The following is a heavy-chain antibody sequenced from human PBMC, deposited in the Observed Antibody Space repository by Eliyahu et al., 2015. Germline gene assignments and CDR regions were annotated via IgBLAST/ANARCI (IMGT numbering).Heavy chain of an antibody. CDR2: IWXDGSNK. J-gene: IGHJ6*03. Sequence: QVQLVESGGGVVQPGXSLRLSCAASGFTFSXYXXXWVRQAPGKGLEWVAVIWXDGSNKYYADSVKGRFTISRDNSKNTLYLQMNSLRAEDTAVYYCARRYGSGSYYWDYYYYMDVWGKGTTVTVSS. V-gene: IGHV3-33*01. CDR1: GFTFSXYX. D-gene: IGHD3-10*01. CDR3: ARRYGSGSYYWDYYYYMDV.